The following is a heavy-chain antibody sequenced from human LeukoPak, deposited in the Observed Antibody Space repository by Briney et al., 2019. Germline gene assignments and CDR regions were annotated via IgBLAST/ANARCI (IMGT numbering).Heavy chain of an antibody. CDR2: IYPGDSDT. V-gene: IGHV5-51*01. CDR3: ARGGDYYGSGNYYNRGGPGTDY. D-gene: IGHD3-10*01. CDR1: GYNFATYW. Sequence: GESLKISCKGSGYNFATYWIGWVRQMPGKGLEWMGTIYPGDSDTKYSPSFQGQVTIPADKSISTAYLQWSSLKASDTAMYYCARGGDYYGSGNYYNRGGPGTDYWGQGTLVTVSS. J-gene: IGHJ4*02.